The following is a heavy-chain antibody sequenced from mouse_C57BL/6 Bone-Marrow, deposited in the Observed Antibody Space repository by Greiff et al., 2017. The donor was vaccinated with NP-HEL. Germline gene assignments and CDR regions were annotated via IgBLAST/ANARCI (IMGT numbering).Heavy chain of an antibody. CDR1: GFTFSDYY. D-gene: IGHD2-3*01. CDR3: ARRWLGAMDY. J-gene: IGHJ4*01. V-gene: IGHV5-12*01. CDR2: ISNGGGST. Sequence: DVKLVESGGGLVQPGGSLKLSCAASGFTFSDYYMYWVRQTPEKRLEWVAYISNGGGSTYYPDTVKGRFTISRDNAKNTLYLQMSRLKSEDTAMYYCARRWLGAMDYWGQGTSVTVSS.